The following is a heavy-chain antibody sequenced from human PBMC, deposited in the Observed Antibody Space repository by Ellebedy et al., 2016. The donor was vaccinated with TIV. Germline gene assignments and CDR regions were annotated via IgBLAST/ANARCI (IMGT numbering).Heavy chain of an antibody. Sequence: GESLKISCKGSGYRFSSYWIGWVRQMPGKGLEWMGIMYPTDSDTRYSPSFQGLVTISADKSISTAYLQWSSLKASDTAIYYCARGSGYDYFDYWGQGTLVTVSS. V-gene: IGHV5-51*01. J-gene: IGHJ4*02. CDR2: MYPTDSDT. D-gene: IGHD5-12*01. CDR3: ARGSGYDYFDY. CDR1: GYRFSSYW.